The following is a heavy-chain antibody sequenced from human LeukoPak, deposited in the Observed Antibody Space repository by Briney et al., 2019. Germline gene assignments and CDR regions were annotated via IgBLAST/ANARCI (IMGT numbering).Heavy chain of an antibody. Sequence: ASVKVSCKASEYTFTDQWIHWVRQAPGQGLEWVGWINPNSGGTNYAETFEGRIAMTTDTSINTAYMEMSRLTSDDTAVYYCARAHSSLRLYHFDYWGQGTLVTVSS. CDR2: INPNSGGT. CDR3: ARAHSSLRLYHFDY. D-gene: IGHD6-13*01. CDR1: EYTFTDQW. J-gene: IGHJ4*02. V-gene: IGHV1-2*02.